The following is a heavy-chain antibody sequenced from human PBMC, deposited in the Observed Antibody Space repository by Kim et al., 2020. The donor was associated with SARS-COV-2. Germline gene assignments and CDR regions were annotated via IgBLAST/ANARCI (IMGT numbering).Heavy chain of an antibody. CDR3: AKTAPHGTDAFDI. J-gene: IGHJ3*02. V-gene: IGHV3-15*01. D-gene: IGHD5-18*01. Sequence: DHATPVKGRFIISRDDSKNTLYLQMDSLKTEDTALYYCAKTAPHGTDAFDIWGQGTMVTVSS.